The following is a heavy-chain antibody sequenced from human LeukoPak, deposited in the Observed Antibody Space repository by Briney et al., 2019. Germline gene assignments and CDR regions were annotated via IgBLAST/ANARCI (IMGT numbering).Heavy chain of an antibody. CDR2: ISTYNDNT. CDR3: ARDTPVYDSSGHNSFDY. J-gene: IGHJ4*02. D-gene: IGHD3-22*01. CDR1: GYAFMNYG. Sequence: ASVKVSCKASGYAFMNYGISWVRQAPGQGLEWMGWISTYNDNTKYAVKFQGRVPMTTDTSTSTAYMDLRSLRSDDTAVYYCARDTPVYDSSGHNSFDYWGQGTMVTVSS. V-gene: IGHV1-18*01.